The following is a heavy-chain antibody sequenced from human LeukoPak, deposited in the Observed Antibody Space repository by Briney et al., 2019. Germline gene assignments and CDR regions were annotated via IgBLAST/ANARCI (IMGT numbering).Heavy chain of an antibody. J-gene: IGHJ4*02. D-gene: IGHD2-15*01. CDR1: GFTFSSYS. V-gene: IGHV3-21*01. Sequence: GGSLRLSCAASGFTFSSYSMNWVRQAPGKGLEWVSSISSSSSYIYYADSVKGRFTISRDNAKNSLYLQMNSLRAEDTAVYYCARDQEAKGIVVAVAAIDYWGQGTLVTVSS. CDR2: ISSSSSYI. CDR3: ARDQEAKGIVVAVAAIDY.